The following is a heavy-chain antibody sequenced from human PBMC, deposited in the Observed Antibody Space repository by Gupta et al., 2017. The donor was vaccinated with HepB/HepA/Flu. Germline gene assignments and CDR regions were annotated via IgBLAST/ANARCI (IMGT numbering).Heavy chain of an antibody. CDR1: GFTVSSKY. D-gene: IGHD3-3*01. Sequence: EVQLVEFGGGLIQPGGSLRLSCAASGFTVSSKYMSWVRQTPGKGLEWVSIIYSGGSTYYADSVKGRFTISRDNSKNTLYLQMNSLRAEDTAVYYYVVGTVFGVEVGYWGQGALVAVSS. CDR2: IYSGGST. V-gene: IGHV3-53*01. J-gene: IGHJ4*02. CDR3: VVGTVFGVEVGY.